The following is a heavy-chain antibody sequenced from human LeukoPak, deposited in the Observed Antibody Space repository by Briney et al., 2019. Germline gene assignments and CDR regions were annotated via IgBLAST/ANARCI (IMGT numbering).Heavy chain of an antibody. V-gene: IGHV4-61*05. CDR2: IYYSGST. CDR1: GGSISSSSYY. J-gene: IGHJ4*02. Sequence: SETLSLTCTVSGGSISSSSYYWGWIRQPPGKGLEWIGYIYYSGSTNYNPSLKSRVTISVDTSKNQFSLKLSSVTAADTAVYYCARHYGGIQDYFDYWGQGTLVTVSS. CDR3: ARHYGGIQDYFDY. D-gene: IGHD5-18*01.